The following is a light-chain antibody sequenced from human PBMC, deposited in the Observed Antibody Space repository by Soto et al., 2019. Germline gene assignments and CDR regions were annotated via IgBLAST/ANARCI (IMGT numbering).Light chain of an antibody. J-gene: IGKJ1*01. CDR1: QSVSCSH. V-gene: IGKV3-20*01. CDR3: QQYGSSPRT. Sequence: IVLTLSPGTLSLSPGERATLSSRVRQSVSCSHIAWYQYKSCQAPRSLVYGASSRATGIPDRFSGSGSVTDFTLTISRPEPEYFAGYYCQQYGSSPRTFGQGTKVDI. CDR2: GAS.